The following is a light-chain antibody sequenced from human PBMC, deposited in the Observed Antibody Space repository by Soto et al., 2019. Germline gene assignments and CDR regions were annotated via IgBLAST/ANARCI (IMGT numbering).Light chain of an antibody. CDR3: QQYGSSPRGLT. V-gene: IGKV3D-20*01. J-gene: IGKJ4*01. CDR2: DAS. Sequence: ENVVSQAPATPSFSPGEKATPSCGARPSVSSSYLAWYQQRPGLAPRLLIYDASSRATGIPDRFSGSGSGTDFTLTISRLEPEDFAVYYCQQYGSSPRGLTFGGGTKVDIK. CDR1: PSVSSSY.